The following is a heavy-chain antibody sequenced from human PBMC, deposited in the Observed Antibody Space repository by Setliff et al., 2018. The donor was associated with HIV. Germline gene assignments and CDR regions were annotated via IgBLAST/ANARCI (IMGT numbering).Heavy chain of an antibody. CDR1: GFTFNDYA. V-gene: IGHV3-48*01. D-gene: IGHD6-13*01. CDR2: ISSSTSTI. Sequence: PGGSLRLSCAASGFTFNDYAMHWVRQAPGKGLEWVSYISSSTSTIYYADSVKGRFTISRDNAKNSLYLQMNSLRAEDTAVYYCATVWTAGSLFYWGQGTLVTVS. CDR3: ATVWTAGSLFY. J-gene: IGHJ4*02.